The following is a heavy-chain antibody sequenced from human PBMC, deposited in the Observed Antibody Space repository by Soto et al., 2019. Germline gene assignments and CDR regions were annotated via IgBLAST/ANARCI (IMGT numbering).Heavy chain of an antibody. J-gene: IGHJ4*02. Sequence: EVQLVESGGGLVQPGGSLRLSCAASGFTFSSYGMNWVRQAPGKGPEWVSYISSSSTTIYYADSVKGPFTTFSDTAKNSLSLQLNSLRDADTAVYYCARSPYYYDSSNYYGYWGQGTLVTVSS. CDR2: ISSSSTTI. V-gene: IGHV3-48*02. D-gene: IGHD3-22*01. CDR1: GFTFSSYG. CDR3: ARSPYYYDSSNYYGY.